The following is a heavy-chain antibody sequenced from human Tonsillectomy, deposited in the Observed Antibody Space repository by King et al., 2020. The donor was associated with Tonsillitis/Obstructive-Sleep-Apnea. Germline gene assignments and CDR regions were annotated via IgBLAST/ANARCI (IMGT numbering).Heavy chain of an antibody. D-gene: IGHD1-26*01. Sequence: VQLVESGGGVVQPGGSLRLSCAASGFTFDDYTMHWVRQVPGKGLEWVSLISGDGKTTSHVDPVKGRFTISRDNSKNSLYPQMNSLRPEDTALYYCAKIGHNGRYLRGAFDIWGQGTMVTVSS. CDR1: GFTFDDYT. J-gene: IGHJ3*02. CDR2: ISGDGKTT. CDR3: AKIGHNGRYLRGAFDI. V-gene: IGHV3-43*02.